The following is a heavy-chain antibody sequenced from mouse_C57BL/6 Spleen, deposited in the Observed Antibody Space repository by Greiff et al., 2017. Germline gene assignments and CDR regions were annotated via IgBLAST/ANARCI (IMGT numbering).Heavy chain of an antibody. CDR2: IYPGSGNT. J-gene: IGHJ2*01. CDR1: GYSFTSYY. CDR3: ARVYDYDPSY. Sequence: LVESGPELVKPGASVKISCKASGYSFTSYYIHWVKQRPGQGLEWIGWIYPGSGNTKYNEKFKGKATLTADTSSSTAYMQLSSLTSEDSAVYYCARVYDYDPSYWGQGTTLTVSS. V-gene: IGHV1-66*01. D-gene: IGHD2-4*01.